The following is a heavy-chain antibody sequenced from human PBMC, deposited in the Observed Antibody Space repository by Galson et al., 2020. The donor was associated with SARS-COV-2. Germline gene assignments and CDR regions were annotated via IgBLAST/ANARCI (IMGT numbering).Heavy chain of an antibody. CDR3: AKDLSMRYGDSYLDY. D-gene: IGHD4-17*01. V-gene: IGHV3-30*18. CDR2: ISYDGSNQ. J-gene: IGHJ4*02. CDR1: GFTFSSYG. Sequence: GGSLRLSCAASGFTFSSYGMHWVRQAPGKGLEWVAAISYDGSNQYYADSVKGRFTISRDNSKNTLYLQMNSLRAEDTAVYYCAKDLSMRYGDSYLDYWGQGTLVTVSS.